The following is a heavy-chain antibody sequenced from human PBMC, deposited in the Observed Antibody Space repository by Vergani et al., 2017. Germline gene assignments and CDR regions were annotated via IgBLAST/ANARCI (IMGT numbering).Heavy chain of an antibody. CDR2: IYPADSDT. D-gene: IGHD1-1*01. Sequence: EVELVQSRPEMRKPGESLKISCKGSEYSFGNYWIGWVRQMPGKGLEWMGIIYPADSDTRYSPSFQGQVTISAAKSISTAFLQWDSLKASDTALYYCARHTTYTDSWGQGTLVTVSS. CDR1: EYSFGNYW. CDR3: ARHTTYTDS. J-gene: IGHJ4*02. V-gene: IGHV5-51*01.